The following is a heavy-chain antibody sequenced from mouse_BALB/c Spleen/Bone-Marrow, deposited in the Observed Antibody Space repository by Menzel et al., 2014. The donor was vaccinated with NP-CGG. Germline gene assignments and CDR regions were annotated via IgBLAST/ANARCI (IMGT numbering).Heavy chain of an antibody. J-gene: IGHJ1*01. CDR2: INPYNGGT. D-gene: IGHD2-4*01. V-gene: IGHV1-18*01. CDR1: GYSFTGYT. Sequence: EVQLQQSGPELVKPGASMKISCKASGYSFTGYTMNWVKQSHGKNLERIGLINPYNGGTTYNQKFKGKATLTVDKSSSTAYMELLSLTSEDSAVYYCARRDYGGYFDLWGAGTTVTVSS. CDR3: ARRDYGGYFDL.